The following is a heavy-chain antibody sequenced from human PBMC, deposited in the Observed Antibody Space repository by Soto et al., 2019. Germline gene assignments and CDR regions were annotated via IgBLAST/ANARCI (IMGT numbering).Heavy chain of an antibody. J-gene: IGHJ6*02. Sequence: TLSLTCTVSGGSISSGGYYWSWIRQHPGKGLEWIGYIYYSGSTYYNPSLKSRVTISVDTSKNQFSLKLSSVTAADTAVYYCARGARGYCTNGVCYREGSYYYYGMDVWGQGTTVPSP. CDR2: IYYSGST. CDR3: ARGARGYCTNGVCYREGSYYYYGMDV. CDR1: GGSISSGGYY. V-gene: IGHV4-31*03. D-gene: IGHD2-8*01.